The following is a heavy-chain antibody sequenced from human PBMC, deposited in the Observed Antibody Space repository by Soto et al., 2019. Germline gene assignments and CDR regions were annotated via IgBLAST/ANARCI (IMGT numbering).Heavy chain of an antibody. D-gene: IGHD3-10*01. CDR3: AKDQESMYYYGSGLDY. CDR2: IKQDGNEK. Sequence: GGSLRLSCAASGFTFSGYSMSWVRQPPGKGLEWVANIKQDGNEKYYVDSVKGRFTISRDNAKNSLYLQMNSLRAEDTAVYYCAKDQESMYYYGSGLDYWGQGTLVTVSS. CDR1: GFTFSGYS. V-gene: IGHV3-7*01. J-gene: IGHJ4*02.